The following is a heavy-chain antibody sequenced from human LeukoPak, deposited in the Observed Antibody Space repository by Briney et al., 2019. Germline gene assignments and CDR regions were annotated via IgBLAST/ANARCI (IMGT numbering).Heavy chain of an antibody. D-gene: IGHD2/OR15-2a*01. J-gene: IGHJ6*02. CDR2: ISGSGGST. CDR3: ATLPAGTRRIIYYYYYGMDV. Sequence: GGSLRLSCAASGFTFSSYAMSWVRQAPGKGLEWVSAISGSGGSTYYADSVKGRFTISRDNSKNTLYLQMNSLRAEDTAVYYCATLPAGTRRIIYYYYYGMDVWDQGTTVTVSS. CDR1: GFTFSSYA. V-gene: IGHV3-23*01.